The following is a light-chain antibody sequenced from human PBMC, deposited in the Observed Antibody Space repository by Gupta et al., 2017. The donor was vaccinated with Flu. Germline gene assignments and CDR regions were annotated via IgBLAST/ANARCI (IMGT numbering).Light chain of an antibody. V-gene: IGLV3-21*03. Sequence: SYVLTQPPSVSVAPGKTARLTCGGNNIGSKSVHWYQQRPGQAPVLVVYDDSDRPSGIPERFSGSNSGNTATLTISRVEAGDEADYYCQVWDGLSDDPFVFGTGTKVTVL. J-gene: IGLJ1*01. CDR3: QVWDGLSDDPFV. CDR1: NIGSKS. CDR2: DDS.